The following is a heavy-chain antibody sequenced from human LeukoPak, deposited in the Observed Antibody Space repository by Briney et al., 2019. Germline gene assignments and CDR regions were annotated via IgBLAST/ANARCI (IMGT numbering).Heavy chain of an antibody. CDR2: IASETYGGTA. V-gene: IGHV3-49*04. CDR1: GFTFGDYA. Sequence: AGGSLRLSCTASGFTFGDYAMTWVRQAPGKGLEWVGFIASETYGGTAEYAASLKGRITISRDDSKSIAYLQMNSLKTEDTAVYYCTRDQTPYYWGQGTLVTVSS. CDR3: TRDQTPYY. J-gene: IGHJ4*02.